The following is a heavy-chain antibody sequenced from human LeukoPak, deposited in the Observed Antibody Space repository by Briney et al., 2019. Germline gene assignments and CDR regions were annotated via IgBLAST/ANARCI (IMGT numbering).Heavy chain of an antibody. CDR1: GGSISSYY. Sequence: SETLSLTCAVYGGSISSYYWSWIRQPAGKGLEWIGRIYTSGSTNYNPSLKSRVTMSVDTSKNQFSLKLSSVTAADTAVYYCAGTPSGRDYFDYWGQGTLVTVSS. CDR3: AGTPSGRDYFDY. V-gene: IGHV4-59*10. D-gene: IGHD3-10*01. CDR2: IYTSGST. J-gene: IGHJ4*02.